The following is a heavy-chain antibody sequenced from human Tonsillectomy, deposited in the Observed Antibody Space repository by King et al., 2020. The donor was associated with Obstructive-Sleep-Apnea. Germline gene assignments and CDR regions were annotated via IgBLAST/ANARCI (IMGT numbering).Heavy chain of an antibody. CDR1: GFIFSSYA. D-gene: IGHD2-2*01. CDR2: ISYDGNNK. V-gene: IGHV3-30*04. Sequence: VQLVQSGGGVVQPGRSLRLSCAASGFIFSSYAMHWVRQAPGKGLEWVALISYDGNNKYYADSVKGRFTISRDNSKNTLYLQMNSLRAEDTALYYCAWCGGAFRYQLLGAFYFYGMDVWGQGTTVTVSS. J-gene: IGHJ6*02. CDR3: AWCGGAFRYQLLGAFYFYGMDV.